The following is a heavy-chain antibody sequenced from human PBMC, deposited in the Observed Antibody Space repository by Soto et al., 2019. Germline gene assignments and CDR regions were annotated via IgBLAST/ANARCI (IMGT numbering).Heavy chain of an antibody. D-gene: IGHD3-16*01. CDR1: GFTFGDYA. Sequence: GGSVRLSCTASGFTFGDYAMSWFRQAPGEGLEWVGFIRSKAYGGTTEYAASVKGRFTISRDDSKSIAYLQMNSLKTEDTAVYYCTKEFRTLTYYFDYWGQGTLVTVSS. CDR2: IRSKAYGGTT. V-gene: IGHV3-49*03. CDR3: TKEFRTLTYYFDY. J-gene: IGHJ4*02.